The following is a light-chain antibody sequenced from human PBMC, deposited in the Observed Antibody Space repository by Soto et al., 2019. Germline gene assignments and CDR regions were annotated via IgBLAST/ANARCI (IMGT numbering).Light chain of an antibody. CDR3: QQYGSSPLIP. CDR2: GAS. CDR1: QSVSSSY. Sequence: EIVLTQSPGTLSLSPGERATLSCRASQSVSSSYLAWYQQKPGQAPRLLIYGASSRATGLPDRFSGSGSGTDFTLTISRLEPEDFAVYYCQQYGSSPLIPFGQGTRLEIK. J-gene: IGKJ5*01. V-gene: IGKV3-20*01.